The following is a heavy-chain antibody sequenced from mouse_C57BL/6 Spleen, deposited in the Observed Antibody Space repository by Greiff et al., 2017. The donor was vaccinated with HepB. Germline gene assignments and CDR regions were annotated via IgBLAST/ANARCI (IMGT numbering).Heavy chain of an antibody. D-gene: IGHD2-3*01. CDR1: GLNIKDYY. CDR3: TTHDGYYRFAY. V-gene: IGHV14-1*01. Sequence: VHVKQSGAELVRPGASVKLSCTASGLNIKDYYMHWVKQRPEQGLEWIGRIDPEDGDTEYAPKFQGKATMTADTSSNTAYLQLSSLTSEDTAVYYCTTHDGYYRFAYWGQGTLVTVSA. J-gene: IGHJ3*01. CDR2: IDPEDGDT.